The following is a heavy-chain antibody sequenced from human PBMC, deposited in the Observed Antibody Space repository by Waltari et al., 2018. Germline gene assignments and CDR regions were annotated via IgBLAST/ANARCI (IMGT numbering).Heavy chain of an antibody. CDR1: GGSFSGYY. CDR2: INYSGSN. J-gene: IGHJ4*02. V-gene: IGHV4-34*01. Sequence: QVQLQQWGAGLLKPSETLSLPCAVYGGSFSGYYWIWIRQPPGKGLEWIGEINYSGSNNYNPSLKSRVTISVDTSKNQFSLKLSAVTAADTAVYYCASRGYSYAKSDYWGQGTLVTVSS. D-gene: IGHD5-18*01. CDR3: ASRGYSYAKSDY.